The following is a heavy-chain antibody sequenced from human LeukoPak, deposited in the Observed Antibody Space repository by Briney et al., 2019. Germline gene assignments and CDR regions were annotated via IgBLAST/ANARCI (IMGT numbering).Heavy chain of an antibody. CDR2: ISSNGGST. Sequence: PGGSLRLSCAASGFTFSNYAMHWVRQAPGKGLEYVSAISSNGGSTYYANSVKGRFTISRDNSNNTLYLQMSSLRAEDTAVYLCVKDLRSDFMGVLSRYLSYWGQGTLVTVSS. CDR3: VKDLRSDFMGVLSRYLSY. CDR1: GFTFSNYA. D-gene: IGHD2/OR15-2a*01. V-gene: IGHV3-64*01. J-gene: IGHJ4*02.